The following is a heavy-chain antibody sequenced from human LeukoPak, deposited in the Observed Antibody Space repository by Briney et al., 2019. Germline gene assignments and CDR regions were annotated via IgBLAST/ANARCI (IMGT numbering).Heavy chain of an antibody. CDR2: ISYDGGNK. V-gene: IGHV3-30*18. CDR1: GFTFSSYG. Sequence: GGSLRLSCAASGFTFSSYGMHWVRQAPGKGLEWVAVISYDGGNKYYADSVKGRFTISRDNSKNTLYLQMNSLRAEDTAVYYCAKATSGRGFDPWGQGTLVTVSS. CDR3: AKATSGRGFDP. J-gene: IGHJ5*02.